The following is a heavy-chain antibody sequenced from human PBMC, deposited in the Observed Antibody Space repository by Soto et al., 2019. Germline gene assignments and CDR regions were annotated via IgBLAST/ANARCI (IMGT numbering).Heavy chain of an antibody. CDR3: ARETSSSWRDTQYYFDY. CDR2: ISAYNGNT. D-gene: IGHD6-13*01. J-gene: IGHJ4*02. CDR1: GYTFTSYG. V-gene: IGHV1-18*01. Sequence: ASVKVSCKASGYTFTSYGISWVRQAPGQGLEWMGWISAYNGNTNYAQKLQGRVTMTTDTSTSTAYMELRSLRSDDTAVYYCARETSSSWRDTQYYFDYWGQGTLVTVSS.